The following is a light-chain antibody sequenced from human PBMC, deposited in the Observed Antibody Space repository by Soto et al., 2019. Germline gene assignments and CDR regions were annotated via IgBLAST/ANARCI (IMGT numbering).Light chain of an antibody. V-gene: IGKV1-12*01. CDR3: QQTSAFPRP. CDR1: RDVSNS. Sequence: EIQMTQSPSSVSASVGDRVTITCRASRDVSNSLAWYQQTPGEAPKIVISGASYLHRGMPSRFCGAGAGTEFTLTISSLQPEDFATYYCQQTSAFPRPFGQGTKVDIK. J-gene: IGKJ1*01. CDR2: GAS.